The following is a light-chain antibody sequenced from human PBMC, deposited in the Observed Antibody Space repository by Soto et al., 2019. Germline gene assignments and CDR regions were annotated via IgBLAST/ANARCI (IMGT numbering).Light chain of an antibody. Sequence: EIVLTQSPATLSLSPGERVTLSCRASQSVSKFLAWYQQKPGQAPRLLMYDVSNRATGIPARFSGSGSGTDFTLTISGLEPEDFAVYYCQRRSNFGPGTKVDIK. V-gene: IGKV3-11*01. J-gene: IGKJ3*01. CDR2: DVS. CDR3: QRRSN. CDR1: QSVSKF.